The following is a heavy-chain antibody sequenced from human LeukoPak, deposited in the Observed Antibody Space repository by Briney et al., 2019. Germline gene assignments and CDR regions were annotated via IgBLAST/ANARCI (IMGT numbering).Heavy chain of an antibody. V-gene: IGHV4-34*01. CDR2: INHSGST. D-gene: IGHD3-10*01. CDR3: ARWVQGPYYFDY. CDR1: GGSFSGYY. J-gene: IGHJ4*02. Sequence: SETLSLTCAVYGGSFSGYYWSWIRQPPGKGPEWIGEINHSGSTNYNPSLKSRVTISVDTSKNQFSLKLSSVTAADTAVYYCARWVQGPYYFDYWGQGTLVTVSS.